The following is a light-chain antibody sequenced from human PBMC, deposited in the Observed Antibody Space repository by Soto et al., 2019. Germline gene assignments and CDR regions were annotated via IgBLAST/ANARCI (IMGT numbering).Light chain of an antibody. CDR1: SSDVGGYNY. CDR2: DVD. J-gene: IGLJ1*01. Sequence: QSALTQPRSVSGSPGQSVTISCTGTSSDVGGYNYVSWNQQHPGKAHQLMIYDVDKRPSGVPDRFSGSKSGNTASLTISGLQAEDEADYYCCSYTGSSTFYVFGTGTKVTVL. CDR3: CSYTGSSTFYV. V-gene: IGLV2-11*01.